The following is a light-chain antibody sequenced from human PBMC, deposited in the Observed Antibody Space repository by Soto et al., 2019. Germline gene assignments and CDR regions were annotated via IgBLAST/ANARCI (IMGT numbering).Light chain of an antibody. CDR2: EVS. V-gene: IGLV2-8*01. J-gene: IGLJ1*01. CDR3: SSYAASNTFV. CDR1: SSDVGGYNF. Sequence: QSALTQPPSASGSPGQSVTISCTGSSSDVGGYNFVSWYQQHPGKAPKLMIYEVSKRPSGVPDRFSGSKSGNTASLTVSGLQDDDEADYYCSSYAASNTFVFGIGTKLTVL.